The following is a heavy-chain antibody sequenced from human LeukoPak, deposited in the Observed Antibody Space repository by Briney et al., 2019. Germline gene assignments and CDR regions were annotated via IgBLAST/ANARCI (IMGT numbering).Heavy chain of an antibody. V-gene: IGHV5-51*01. CDR1: GYSFSIYW. CDR2: IYPGDSDT. D-gene: IGHD3-10*01. Sequence: GESLQISRKGSGYSFSIYWIGWVRQMPGKGLEWMGIIYPGDSDTRYSPSFQGQVTISADKSLSTAYLQWSSLKASDAAMYYCARQDPAGEYYFDHWGQGTLVTVST. J-gene: IGHJ4*02. CDR3: ARQDPAGEYYFDH.